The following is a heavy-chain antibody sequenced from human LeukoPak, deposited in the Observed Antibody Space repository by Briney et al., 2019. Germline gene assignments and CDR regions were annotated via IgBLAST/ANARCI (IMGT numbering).Heavy chain of an antibody. J-gene: IGHJ3*02. D-gene: IGHD3-9*01. CDR1: GYTFTSYD. CDR2: INPNSGGT. CDR3: ARDRSVLRYLSI. V-gene: IGHV1-2*02. Sequence: ASVKVSCKASGYTFTSYDINWVRQAPGQGLEWMGWINPNSGGTNYAQKFQGRVTMTRDTSISTAYMELSRLRSDDMAVYYCARDRSVLRYLSIWGQGTMVTVSS.